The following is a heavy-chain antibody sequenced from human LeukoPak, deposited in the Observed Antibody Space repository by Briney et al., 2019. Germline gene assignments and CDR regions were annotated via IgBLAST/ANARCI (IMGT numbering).Heavy chain of an antibody. CDR2: ISGNGGST. CDR1: GFTFNAYA. CDR3: AKDQRSGYSHGYYFDY. D-gene: IGHD5-18*01. V-gene: IGHV3-23*01. Sequence: PGGSLRLSSAASGFTFNAYAMSWVRQAPGKGLEWVSAISGNGGSTYYADSVKGRFTVSRDNSKNTLYLQMNSLRAEDTAVYYCAKDQRSGYSHGYYFDYWGQGTLVTVSS. J-gene: IGHJ4*02.